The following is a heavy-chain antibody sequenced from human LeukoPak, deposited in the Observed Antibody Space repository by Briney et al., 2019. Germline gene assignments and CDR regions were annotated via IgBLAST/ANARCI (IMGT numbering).Heavy chain of an antibody. CDR3: ARRIPREADAFDI. D-gene: IGHD1-26*01. J-gene: IGHJ3*02. Sequence: SETLSLTCTVSGGSISSYHWSWIRQPPGKGLEWIGYIYYSGSTNYNPSLKSRVTISVDTSKNQFSLKLSSVTAADTAVYYCARRIPREADAFDIWGQGTMVTVSS. CDR1: GGSISSYH. V-gene: IGHV4-59*08. CDR2: IYYSGST.